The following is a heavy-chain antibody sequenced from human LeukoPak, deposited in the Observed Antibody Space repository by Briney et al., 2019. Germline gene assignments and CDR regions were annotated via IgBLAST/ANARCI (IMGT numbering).Heavy chain of an antibody. CDR3: AKYHTVRSLDV. CDR1: GFTVSSNY. CDR2: ISSNGGST. Sequence: GGSLRLSCAASGFTVSSNYMSWVRQAPGKGLEYVSAISSNGGSTYYANSVKGRFTISRDNSKNTLHLQMNSLRAEDTAVYYCAKYHTVRSLDVWGQGTTVTISS. V-gene: IGHV3-64*01. D-gene: IGHD6-6*01. J-gene: IGHJ6*02.